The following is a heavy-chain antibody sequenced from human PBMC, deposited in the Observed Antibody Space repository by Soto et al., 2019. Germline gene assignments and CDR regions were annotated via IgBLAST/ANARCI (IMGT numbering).Heavy chain of an antibody. Sequence: PSETLSLTCTVSGGSISSYYWSWIRQPPGKGLEWIGYIYYSGSTNYNPSLKSRVTISVDTSKNQFSLKLSSVTAADTAVYYCARQAYYYGSGSYTIHFDYWGQGTLVTVS. J-gene: IGHJ4*02. CDR2: IYYSGST. D-gene: IGHD3-10*01. CDR1: GGSISSYY. CDR3: ARQAYYYGSGSYTIHFDY. V-gene: IGHV4-59*08.